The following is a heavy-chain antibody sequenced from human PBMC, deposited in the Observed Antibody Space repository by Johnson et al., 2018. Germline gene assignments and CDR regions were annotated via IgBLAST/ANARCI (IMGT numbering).Heavy chain of an antibody. J-gene: IGHJ3*02. D-gene: IGHD3-22*01. Sequence: QVQLQESGPGLVKXSETLSLTCTVSGGSISSYYWSWIRQPPGKGLEWMGYIYYSGSTNYNPSLKSRVTLSVDTSKNPFPLKLTSVTAADTALYYCAGTLKYYDSSGYYPDAFDIWGQGTMVTVSS. V-gene: IGHV4-59*01. CDR3: AGTLKYYDSSGYYPDAFDI. CDR2: IYYSGST. CDR1: GGSISSYY.